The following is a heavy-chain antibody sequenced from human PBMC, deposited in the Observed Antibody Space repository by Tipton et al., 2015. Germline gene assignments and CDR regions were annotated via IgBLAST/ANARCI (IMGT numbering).Heavy chain of an antibody. CDR3: AKPIVLDSFDI. CDR2: ISGSGDNT. J-gene: IGHJ3*02. D-gene: IGHD2-15*01. CDR1: GFNFNNFA. Sequence: GSLRLSCETSGFNFNNFAMNWVRQAPGKGLEWVSTISGSGDNTYYADSVEGRFTISRDNSKNTLYLQMNSLRAEDTAIYYCAKPIVLDSFDIWGQGTLVTVSS. V-gene: IGHV3-23*01.